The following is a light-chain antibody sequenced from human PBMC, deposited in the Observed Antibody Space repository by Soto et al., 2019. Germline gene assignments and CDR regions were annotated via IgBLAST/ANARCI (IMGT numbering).Light chain of an antibody. Sequence: QSALTQPASVSGSPGQSITISCTGTSSDVGGYKYVSWYQQHSGKAPKLMIYEVSNRPSGVSNRFSGSKSGNTASLTISGLQAEDEADYYCSSYTSSSTDVFGTGTKVTVL. CDR3: SSYTSSSTDV. J-gene: IGLJ1*01. CDR1: SSDVGGYKY. V-gene: IGLV2-14*01. CDR2: EVS.